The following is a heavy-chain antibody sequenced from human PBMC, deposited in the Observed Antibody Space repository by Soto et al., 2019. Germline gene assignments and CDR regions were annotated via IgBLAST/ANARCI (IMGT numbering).Heavy chain of an antibody. CDR3: ARSIEYCSSTSCYPLNNWFDP. D-gene: IGHD2-2*01. V-gene: IGHV3-30-3*01. Sequence: PGGSLRLSCAASGFTFSSYAMHWVRQAPGKGLEWVAVISYDGSNKYYADSVKGRFTISRDNSKNTLSLQMNSLRAEDTAVYYCARSIEYCSSTSCYPLNNWFDPWGQGTLVTVSS. J-gene: IGHJ5*02. CDR1: GFTFSSYA. CDR2: ISYDGSNK.